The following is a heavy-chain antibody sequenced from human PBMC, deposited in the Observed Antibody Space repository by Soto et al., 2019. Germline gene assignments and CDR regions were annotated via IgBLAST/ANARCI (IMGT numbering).Heavy chain of an antibody. J-gene: IGHJ3*02. CDR2: ISAYNGNT. D-gene: IGHD3-22*01. CDR1: GYTFTSYG. Sequence: ASVKVSCKASGYTFTSYGISWVRQAPGQGLEWMGWISAYNGNTNYAQKLQGTVTMTTDTSTSTAYMELRSLRSDDTAVYYCARPYTYYYDSSGYGAFDIWRQGTMVT. CDR3: ARPYTYYYDSSGYGAFDI. V-gene: IGHV1-18*01.